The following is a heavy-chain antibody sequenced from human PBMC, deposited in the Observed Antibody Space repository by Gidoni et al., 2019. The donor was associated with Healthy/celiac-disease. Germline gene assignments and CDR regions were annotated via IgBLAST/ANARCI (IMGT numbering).Heavy chain of an antibody. D-gene: IGHD3-3*01. V-gene: IGHV3-23*01. CDR1: GFTFRSYA. J-gene: IGHJ4*02. CDR3: AKVPYDFWSGYYTFDY. CDR2: ISGSGGST. Sequence: EVQLLESGGGLVQPGGSLRLSCAASGFTFRSYAMSWVRQAPGKGLEWVSAISGSGGSTYYADSVKGRFTISRDNSKNTLYLQMNSLRAEDTAVYYCAKVPYDFWSGYYTFDYWGQGTLVTVSS.